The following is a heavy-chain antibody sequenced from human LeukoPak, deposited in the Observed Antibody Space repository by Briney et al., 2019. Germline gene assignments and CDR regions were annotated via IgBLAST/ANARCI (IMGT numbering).Heavy chain of an antibody. CDR3: ARGGVVATIGDY. CDR2: IYHSGST. V-gene: IGHV4-4*02. CDR1: GGSISSSNW. D-gene: IGHD5-12*01. J-gene: IGHJ4*02. Sequence: SGTLSLTCAVPGGSISSSNWWSWVRPPPGKGLEWIGEIYHSGSTNYNPSLKSRVTISVDTSKNQFSLKLSSVTAAGTAVYYCARGGVVATIGDYWGQGTLVTVSS.